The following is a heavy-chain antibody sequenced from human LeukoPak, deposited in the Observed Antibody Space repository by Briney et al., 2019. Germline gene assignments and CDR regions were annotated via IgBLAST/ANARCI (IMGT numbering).Heavy chain of an antibody. CDR3: SRDRGKLRYLEL. D-gene: IGHD4-17*01. V-gene: IGHV3-30*15. Sequence: GGSLRLSCVASGFAFNTQAMHWVRQAPGKGLEWLAVMSLDGSSIYYADSVRGRFTISRDNSKNTLFLQMSSLRVEDTAVYYCSRDRGKLRYLELWGQGTLLTVSS. CDR2: MSLDGSSI. J-gene: IGHJ4*02. CDR1: GFAFNTQA.